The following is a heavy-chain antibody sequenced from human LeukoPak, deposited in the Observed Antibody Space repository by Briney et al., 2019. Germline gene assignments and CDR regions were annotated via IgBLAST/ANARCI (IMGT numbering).Heavy chain of an antibody. CDR1: GYTFTSYD. J-gene: IGHJ4*02. Sequence: ASVKVSCKASGYTFTSYDINWVRQAPGRGLEWMGWINPNSGGTNYAQKFQGRVTMTRDTSISTAYMELSRLRSDDTAVYYCARDSSGSYADYWGQGTLVTVSS. CDR3: ARDSSGSYADY. CDR2: INPNSGGT. D-gene: IGHD1-26*01. V-gene: IGHV1-2*02.